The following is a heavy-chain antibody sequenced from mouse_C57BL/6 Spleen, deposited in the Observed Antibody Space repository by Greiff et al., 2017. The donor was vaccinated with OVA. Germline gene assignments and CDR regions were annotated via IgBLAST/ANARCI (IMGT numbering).Heavy chain of an antibody. CDR1: GYSITSGYY. J-gene: IGHJ1*03. D-gene: IGHD1-1*01. V-gene: IGHV3-6*01. CDR3: ARGPYYDGSSSSGYFDV. CDR2: ISYDGSN. Sequence: EVQLQESGPGLVKPSQSLSLTCSVTGYSITSGYYWNWIRQFPGNKLEWMGYISYDGSNNYNPSLKNRISITRDTSKNQFFLKLNSVTTEDTATYYGARGPYYDGSSSSGYFDVWGTGTTVTVSS.